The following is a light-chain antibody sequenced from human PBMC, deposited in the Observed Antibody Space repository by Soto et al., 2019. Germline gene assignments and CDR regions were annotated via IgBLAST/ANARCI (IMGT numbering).Light chain of an antibody. CDR3: QQYGSSGT. J-gene: IGKJ1*01. CDR2: GAS. V-gene: IGKV3-20*01. Sequence: EIVMTQSPATLSVSPGERATLSCRASQSVINNYLALYQQKPGQAPRLLIYGASNRATGIPDRFSGSGSGTDFTLTISRLEPEDFAVYYCQQYGSSGTFGQGTKV. CDR1: QSVINNY.